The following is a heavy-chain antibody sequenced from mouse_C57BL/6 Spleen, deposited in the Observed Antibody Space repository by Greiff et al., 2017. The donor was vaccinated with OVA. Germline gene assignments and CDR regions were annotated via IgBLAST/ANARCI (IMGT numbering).Heavy chain of an antibody. CDR3: TTEDYGRSFDY. V-gene: IGHV14-4*01. D-gene: IGHD1-1*01. CDR2: IDPENGDT. CDR1: GFNIKDDY. J-gene: IGHJ2*01. Sequence: VQLKQSGAELVRPGASVKLSCTASGFNIKDDYMHWVKQRPEQGLEWIGWIDPENGDTEYASKFQGKATITADTSSNTAYLQLSSLTSEDTAVYYCTTEDYGRSFDYWGQGTTLTVSS.